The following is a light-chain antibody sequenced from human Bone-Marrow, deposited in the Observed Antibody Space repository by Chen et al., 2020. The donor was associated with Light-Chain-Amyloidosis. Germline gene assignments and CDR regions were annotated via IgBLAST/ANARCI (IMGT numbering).Light chain of an antibody. V-gene: IGLV3-25*03. J-gene: IGLJ2*01. Sequence: SYELTQPPSVSVSPGQTARITCSGDDLPTKYAYWYQQKPGHAPVLVTHRDTERPSGISERFSGSSSGTTATLTISGVQAEDEADYHCQSADSSGTYEVIFGGGTKLTVL. CDR3: QSADSSGTYEVI. CDR1: DLPTKY. CDR2: RDT.